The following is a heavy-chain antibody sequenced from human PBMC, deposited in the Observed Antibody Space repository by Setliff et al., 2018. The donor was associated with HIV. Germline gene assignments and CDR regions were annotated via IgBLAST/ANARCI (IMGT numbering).Heavy chain of an antibody. D-gene: IGHD2-15*01. CDR2: INPNSGAT. Sequence: ASVKVSCKASAYTFTGYYIHWVRQAPGQGLEWMGWINPNSGATNFAQKFQGSVTLTRDTSITTAYMELRGLRSDDTAVYYCAVMGHYSANSCFRTEGFDYWGQGTLVTVSS. CDR1: AYTFTGYY. V-gene: IGHV1-2*02. CDR3: AVMGHYSANSCFRTEGFDY. J-gene: IGHJ4*02.